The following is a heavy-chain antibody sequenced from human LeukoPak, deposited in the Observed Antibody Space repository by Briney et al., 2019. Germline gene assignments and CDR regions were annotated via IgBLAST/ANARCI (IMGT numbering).Heavy chain of an antibody. CDR2: VIGSGGTT. CDR1: GFTFSSYA. V-gene: IGHV3-23*01. CDR3: ARRGSGSYSHFDY. D-gene: IGHD3-10*01. Sequence: GGSLRLSCAASGFTFSSYAMRWVRQAPGKGLEWVSAVIGSGGTTYYADSVKGRFTISRDNSKNTLYLQMNSLRAEDTAVYYCARRGSGSYSHFDYWGQGTLVTVSS. J-gene: IGHJ4*02.